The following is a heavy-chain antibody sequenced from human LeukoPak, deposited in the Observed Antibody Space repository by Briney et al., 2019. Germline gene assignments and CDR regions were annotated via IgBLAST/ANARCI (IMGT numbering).Heavy chain of an antibody. J-gene: IGHJ4*02. D-gene: IGHD2-15*01. Sequence: GGSLRLSCSASGFTFSSYEMNWVRQAPGKGLEWVSYMSTSGTIRYYGDSVKGRFTISRDNAQKSLYLQMNSLRAEDTAVYYCARGSMCSGGICYSAPCFDYWGQGTLLTVSS. CDR1: GFTFSSYE. CDR2: MSTSGTIR. V-gene: IGHV3-48*03. CDR3: ARGSMCSGGICYSAPCFDY.